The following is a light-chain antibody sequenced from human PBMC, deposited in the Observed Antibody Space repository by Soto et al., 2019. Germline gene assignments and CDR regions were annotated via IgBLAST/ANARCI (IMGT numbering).Light chain of an antibody. CDR1: QSVNNY. Sequence: MVTHSPGTLSLSQKKRATLACRASQSVNNYLAWYQQKPGQAPRLLIYDTSDRATGIPARFSGSGSGTDFTLTISSLEPEDFAVYYCQQRSNWPRTFGQRTKADIK. V-gene: IGKV3-11*01. CDR3: QQRSNWPRT. J-gene: IGKJ1*01. CDR2: DTS.